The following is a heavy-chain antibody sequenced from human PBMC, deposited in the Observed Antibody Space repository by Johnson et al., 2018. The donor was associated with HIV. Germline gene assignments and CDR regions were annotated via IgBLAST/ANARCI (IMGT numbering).Heavy chain of an antibody. Sequence: QVQLVESGGGVVQPGKSLRLSCAASGFTFSSYGMHWVRQAPGKGLEWVAVIWYDGSEKYYVDSVKGRFTISKDNAKNSLYLQMNSLRAEDTAVYYCARGGQLVLDAFDICGQGTMVTVSS. CDR2: IWYDGSEK. CDR1: GFTFSSYG. CDR3: ARGGQLVLDAFDI. D-gene: IGHD6-6*01. J-gene: IGHJ3*02. V-gene: IGHV3-33*01.